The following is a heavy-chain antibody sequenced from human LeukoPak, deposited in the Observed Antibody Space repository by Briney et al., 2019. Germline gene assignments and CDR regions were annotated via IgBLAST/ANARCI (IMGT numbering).Heavy chain of an antibody. Sequence: GGSLRLSCAASGFAYTKHAMHWVRQAPGKGLEWVAVISYDGSNKKYADSVKGRFTISRDNSKNTLYLQMNSLRAEDTAVYYCARTLIEYSVSSCYFDYWGQGTLVTVSS. CDR1: GFAYTKHA. J-gene: IGHJ4*02. D-gene: IGHD6-6*01. V-gene: IGHV3-30*04. CDR2: ISYDGSNK. CDR3: ARTLIEYSVSSCYFDY.